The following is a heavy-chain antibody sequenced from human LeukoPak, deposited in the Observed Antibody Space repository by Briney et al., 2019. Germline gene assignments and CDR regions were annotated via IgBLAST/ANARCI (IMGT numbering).Heavy chain of an antibody. V-gene: IGHV3-23*01. CDR2: SGGDGGSA. Sequence: GGSLRLSCAASGFTFSSYDMSWVRQAPGKGLEWVSASGGDGGSAYADSVKGRFTISRDNSKNTLYLQMNSLRAEDTATYYCAKALNYWYFDLWGRGNLVTVSS. J-gene: IGHJ2*01. CDR1: GFTFSSYD. CDR3: AKALNYWYFDL.